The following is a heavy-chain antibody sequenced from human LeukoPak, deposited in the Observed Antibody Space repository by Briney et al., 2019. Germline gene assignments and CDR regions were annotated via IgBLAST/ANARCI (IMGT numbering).Heavy chain of an antibody. CDR2: IYSGGST. CDR3: ARDGFYDSSGSPSFAFDI. CDR1: GLTVSSNY. Sequence: GGSLRLSCAASGLTVSSNYMSWVRQAPGKGLEWVSVIYSGGSTYYADSVKGRFTISRDTSKNTVYLQMNSLRAEDTAVYYCARDGFYDSSGSPSFAFDIWGQGTMVTVS. J-gene: IGHJ3*02. D-gene: IGHD3-22*01. V-gene: IGHV3-53*01.